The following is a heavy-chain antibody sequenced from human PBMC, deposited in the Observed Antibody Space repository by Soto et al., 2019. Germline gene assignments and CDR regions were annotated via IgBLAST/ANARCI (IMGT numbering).Heavy chain of an antibody. CDR3: AKDLKTTVVRAYDY. J-gene: IGHJ4*02. CDR1: GFTVSSYY. Sequence: GGSLRLSCAASGFTVSSYYMSWVRQAPGKGLEWVSVIGNSGSPTYYADSVKGRFTISRDNSKNTLYLQMNSLRAEDTAVYYCAKDLKTTVVRAYDYWGQGTLVTVSS. V-gene: IGHV3-23*01. D-gene: IGHD4-17*01. CDR2: IGNSGSPT.